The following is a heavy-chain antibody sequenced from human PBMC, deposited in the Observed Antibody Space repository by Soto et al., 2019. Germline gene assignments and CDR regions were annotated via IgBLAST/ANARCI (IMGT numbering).Heavy chain of an antibody. D-gene: IGHD3-22*01. V-gene: IGHV3-23*01. CDR1: GFTFSSYA. Sequence: EVQLLESGGGLVQPGGSLRLSCAASGFTFSSYAMSWVRQAPGKVLEWVSAISGSGGSTYYADYVKGRFTISRDNSKNTLYLQMSSLRAEDTAVYYCAKVDHETYYYDSSGYCWGQGTLVTVSS. J-gene: IGHJ4*02. CDR3: AKVDHETYYYDSSGYC. CDR2: ISGSGGST.